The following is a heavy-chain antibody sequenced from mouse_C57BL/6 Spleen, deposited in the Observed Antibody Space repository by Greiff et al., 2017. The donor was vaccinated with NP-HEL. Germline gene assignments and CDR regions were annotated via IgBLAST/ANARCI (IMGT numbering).Heavy chain of an antibody. Sequence: QVQLQQSGAELMKPGASVKLSCKATGYTFTGYWIEWVKQRPGHGLEWIGEILPGSGSTNYNEKFKGKATFTADTSSNTAYMQLSSLTTEDSAIYYCARRDSKFYYAMDYWGQGTSVTVSS. J-gene: IGHJ4*01. V-gene: IGHV1-9*01. CDR3: ARRDSKFYYAMDY. D-gene: IGHD2-5*01. CDR1: GYTFTGYW. CDR2: ILPGSGST.